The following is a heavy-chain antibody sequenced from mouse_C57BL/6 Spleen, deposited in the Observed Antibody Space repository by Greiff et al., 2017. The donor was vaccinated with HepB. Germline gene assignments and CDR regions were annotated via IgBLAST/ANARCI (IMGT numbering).Heavy chain of an antibody. D-gene: IGHD2-3*01. CDR1: GYSITSGYY. CDR2: ISYDGSN. Sequence: EVQLQQSGPGLVKPSQSLSLTCSVTGYSITSGYYWNWIRQFPGNKLEWMGYISYDGSNNYNPSLKNRISITRDTSKNQFFLKLNSVTTEDTATYYCAREDGYYVGGYAMDYWGQGTSVTVSS. J-gene: IGHJ4*01. CDR3: AREDGYYVGGYAMDY. V-gene: IGHV3-6*01.